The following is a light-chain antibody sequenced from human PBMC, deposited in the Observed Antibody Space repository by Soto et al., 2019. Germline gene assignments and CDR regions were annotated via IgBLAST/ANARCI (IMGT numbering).Light chain of an antibody. CDR2: DAS. CDR1: QSVSRY. V-gene: IGKV3-11*01. CDR3: QQYNWT. J-gene: IGKJ1*01. Sequence: EIVLTQSPATLSLSPGERATLSCRASQSVSRYLAWYQQRPGQAPRLLIYDASNRAPDIPARFSGSGSGTEFTLTISSLQPDDFATYYCQQYNWTFGQGTKVEIK.